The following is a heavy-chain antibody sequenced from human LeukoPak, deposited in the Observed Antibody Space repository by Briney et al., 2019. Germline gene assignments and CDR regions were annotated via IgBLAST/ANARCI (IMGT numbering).Heavy chain of an antibody. V-gene: IGHV4-39*01. CDR3: ARRPSAVAGTIFNY. D-gene: IGHD6-19*01. CDR1: GGSISSSSYY. Sequence: SETLSLTCTVSGGSISSSSYYWGWIRQPPGKGLEWIASIYYSGSTYYNPSLKSRVTISVDTSKNQFSLKLSSVTAADTAVYYCARRPSAVAGTIFNYWGQGTLVTVSS. CDR2: IYYSGST. J-gene: IGHJ4*02.